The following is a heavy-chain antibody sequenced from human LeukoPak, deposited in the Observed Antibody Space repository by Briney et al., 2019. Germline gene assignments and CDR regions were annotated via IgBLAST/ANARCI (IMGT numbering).Heavy chain of an antibody. D-gene: IGHD2-15*01. J-gene: IGHJ4*02. Sequence: GAPVKVSCKASGYTFTSYGISWVRQAPGQGLEWMGWISAYNGNTNYAQKLQGRVTMTTDTSTSTAYMELRSLRSDDTAVYYCARAPIVVVVAAIDYWGKGTLVTVSS. CDR2: ISAYNGNT. CDR3: ARAPIVVVVAAIDY. V-gene: IGHV1-18*01. CDR1: GYTFTSYG.